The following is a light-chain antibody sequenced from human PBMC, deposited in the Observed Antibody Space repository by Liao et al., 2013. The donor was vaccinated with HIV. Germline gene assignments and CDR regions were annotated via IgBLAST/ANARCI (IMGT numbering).Light chain of an antibody. J-gene: IGLJ1*01. V-gene: IGLV3-21*01. CDR1: NIGGKS. Sequence: SYELTQPPSVSVAPGKPARITCGGDNIGGKSVHWYQQRPGQAPVLVIYSDSDRPSGIPERFSGSNSGNTATLTISRVEAGDEAAYYCQVWDSSSDHFVFGTATKVTVL. CDR3: QVWDSSSDHFV. CDR2: SDS.